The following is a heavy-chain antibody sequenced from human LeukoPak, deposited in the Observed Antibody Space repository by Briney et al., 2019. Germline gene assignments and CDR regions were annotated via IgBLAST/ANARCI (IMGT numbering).Heavy chain of an antibody. J-gene: IGHJ6*02. CDR3: ARLRPYSSTWYAYYGMDV. Sequence: GGSLRLSCVASGFTFSRYWMSWVRQAPGKGLEWVANINLDGTQNYYVDSVKGRFTISRDNAKNSLYLQMNSLRAEETAVYYCARLRPYSSTWYAYYGMDVWGQGSLVTVSS. V-gene: IGHV3-7*04. CDR2: INLDGTQN. CDR1: GFTFSRYW. D-gene: IGHD6-13*01.